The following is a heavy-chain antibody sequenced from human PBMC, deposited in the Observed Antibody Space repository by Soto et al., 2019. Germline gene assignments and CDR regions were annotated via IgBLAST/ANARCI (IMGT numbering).Heavy chain of an antibody. D-gene: IGHD2-2*02. CDR2: IYWNDDK. V-gene: IGHV2-5*01. Sequence: KCGPTLRNRTHSLTLTCTFSVFSRSTSGVGVGWIRQPPGKALEWGSLIYWNDDKSYSPSLKSRLTITKDTSKNQVVLTMTNMDPVEKATYYCAHTYADPHSSSTTCYSNPQKWLDTRGPGTLVTV. CDR1: VFSRSTSGVG. J-gene: IGHJ5*02. CDR3: AHTYADPHSSSTTCYSNPQKWLDT.